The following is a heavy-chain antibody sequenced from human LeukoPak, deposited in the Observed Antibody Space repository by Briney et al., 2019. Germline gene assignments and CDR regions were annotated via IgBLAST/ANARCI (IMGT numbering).Heavy chain of an antibody. J-gene: IGHJ4*02. CDR1: GGSFSGYY. D-gene: IGHD3-16*02. CDR3: ARGPHYDYVWGSYRKGQRGLRYFDY. V-gene: IGHV4-34*01. CDR2: INHSGST. Sequence: SETLSLTCAVYGGSFSGYYWSWIRQPPGKGLEWIGEINHSGSTNYNPSLKSRVTISVDTSKNQFSLKLSSVTAADTAVYYCARGPHYDYVWGSYRKGQRGLRYFDYWGQGTLVTVSS.